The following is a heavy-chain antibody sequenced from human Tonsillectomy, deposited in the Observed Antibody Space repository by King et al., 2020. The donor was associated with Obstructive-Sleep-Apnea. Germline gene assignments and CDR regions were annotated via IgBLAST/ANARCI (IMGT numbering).Heavy chain of an antibody. Sequence: VQLVESGAEVKKPGASVKVSCKASGYTFTSYYMHWVRQAPGQGLEWMGIINPSGGSTSYAPKFQGRVTMTRDTSTSTAYMELSSLRSEETAVYYCAGDGFDGSGSYYGCDPWGQGTLVTVSS. J-gene: IGHJ5*02. CDR1: GYTFTSYY. D-gene: IGHD3-10*01. V-gene: IGHV1-46*01. CDR2: INPSGGST. CDR3: AGDGFDGSGSYYGCDP.